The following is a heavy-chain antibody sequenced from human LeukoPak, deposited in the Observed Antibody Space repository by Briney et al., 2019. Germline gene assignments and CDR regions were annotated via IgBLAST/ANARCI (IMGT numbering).Heavy chain of an antibody. CDR2: IYYSGST. V-gene: IGHV4-59*01. Sequence: SETLSLTCAVYGGSFSGYYWSWIRQPPGKGLEWIGYIYYSGSTNYNPSLQSRVTISVDTSKNQFSLKLSSVTAADTALYYCARSRGYFDYWGQGTLVTVSS. D-gene: IGHD6-13*01. CDR1: GGSFSGYY. J-gene: IGHJ4*02. CDR3: ARSRGYFDY.